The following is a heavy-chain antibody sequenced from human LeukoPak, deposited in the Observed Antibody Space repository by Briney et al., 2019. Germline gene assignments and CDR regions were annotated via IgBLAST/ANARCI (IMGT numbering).Heavy chain of an antibody. J-gene: IGHJ4*02. Sequence: PGGSLRLSCTASGFTFGDYAMSWFRQALGKGLEWVGFIRSKPYGGTTEYAASVKGRFTISRDDSKSIAYLQMNSLKTEDTAVYYCTRYYDYVWGSYRYTGPDYWGQGTLVTVSS. CDR3: TRYYDYVWGSYRYTGPDY. CDR1: GFTFGDYA. D-gene: IGHD3-16*02. V-gene: IGHV3-49*03. CDR2: IRSKPYGGTT.